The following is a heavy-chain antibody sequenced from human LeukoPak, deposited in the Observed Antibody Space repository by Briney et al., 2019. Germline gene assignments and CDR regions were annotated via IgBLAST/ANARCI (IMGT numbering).Heavy chain of an antibody. CDR2: IIPILGIA. D-gene: IGHD2-15*01. J-gene: IGHJ6*02. CDR1: GGTFSSYA. CDR3: APTLGYCSGGSCYYYGMDV. V-gene: IGHV1-69*04. Sequence: ASVKVSCKASGGTFSSYAISWVRQAPGQGLEWMGRIIPILGIANYAQKFQGRVTITADKSTSTAYMELSSLRSEDTAVYYCAPTLGYCSGGSCYYYGMDVWGQGTTVTVSS.